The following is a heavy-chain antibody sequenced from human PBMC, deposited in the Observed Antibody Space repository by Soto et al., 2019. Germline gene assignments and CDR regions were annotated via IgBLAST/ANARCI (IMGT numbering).Heavy chain of an antibody. V-gene: IGHV3-23*01. D-gene: IGHD3-10*01. Sequence: EVQLLESGGGLVQPGGSLRLSCAASGFTFSSYAMSWIRQAPGKGLEWVSAISGSGGSTYYADSVKGRFTISRDNSKNTLYLQMNSLRAEDTAVYYCAPHLWFGELYYWGQGTLVTVSS. J-gene: IGHJ4*02. CDR2: ISGSGGST. CDR1: GFTFSSYA. CDR3: APHLWFGELYY.